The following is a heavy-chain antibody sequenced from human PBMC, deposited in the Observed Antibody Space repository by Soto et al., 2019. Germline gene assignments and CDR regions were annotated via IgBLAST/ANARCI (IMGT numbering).Heavy chain of an antibody. CDR3: ARPQSQHLIEALYYYAMDV. CDR1: GGSFTTYG. CDR2: IIPSSGTT. J-gene: IGHJ6*02. D-gene: IGHD2-8*01. V-gene: IGHV1-69*13. Sequence: QVRLVQSGAEVKRPGSSVRVSCKASGGSFTTYGLSWVRQAPGQGLEWMGGIIPSSGTTNYAQKFQGRVTITADESTNIAYMDLSSLTSDDTAVYFCARPQSQHLIEALYYYAMDVWGQGTMVSVSS.